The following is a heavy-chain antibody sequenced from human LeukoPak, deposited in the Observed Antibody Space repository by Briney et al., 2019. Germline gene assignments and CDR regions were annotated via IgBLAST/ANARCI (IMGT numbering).Heavy chain of an antibody. CDR1: GYTFTSYD. Sequence: ASVMVSCKASGYTFTSYDIHWVRQASGHGLEWMGWMNPKSGNTGYAQKFQGRVTMTRNTSISTAYMELSSLRSEDTAVYYCASDYDSSGYYSVLGYWGQGTLVTVSS. J-gene: IGHJ4*02. D-gene: IGHD3-22*01. CDR3: ASDYDSSGYYSVLGY. CDR2: MNPKSGNT. V-gene: IGHV1-8*01.